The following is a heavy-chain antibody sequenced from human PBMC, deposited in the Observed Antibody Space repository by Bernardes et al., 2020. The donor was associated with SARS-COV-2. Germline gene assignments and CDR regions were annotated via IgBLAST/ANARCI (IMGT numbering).Heavy chain of an antibody. CDR3: NTGGGTMDFIEVPA. CDR2: IKSKTDGGTA. J-gene: IGHJ4*02. CDR1: GFTFNNDW. D-gene: IGHD2-2*01. Sequence: GGSLRLSCAASGFTFNNDWMNWLRQAPGKGLEWFGRIKSKTDGGTADFAAPVRGRFSISRDDSKITLYLKMDSLKTEDTTIYYSNTGGGTMDFIEVPAWGQGTLVTVSS. V-gene: IGHV3-15*01.